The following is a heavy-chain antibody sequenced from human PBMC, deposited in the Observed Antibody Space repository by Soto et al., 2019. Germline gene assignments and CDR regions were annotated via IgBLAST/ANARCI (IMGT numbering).Heavy chain of an antibody. V-gene: IGHV4-59*01. CDR3: ASERGYSYVDY. D-gene: IGHD5-18*01. CDR2: IYYSGST. Sequence: QVQLQESGPGLVKPSETLSLTCTVSGGSISSYYWSWIRQPPGKGLEWIGYIYYSGSTNYNPSLKSPVPISVDTSKNQFSLKLSSVTAADTAVYYCASERGYSYVDYWGQGTLVTVSS. J-gene: IGHJ4*02. CDR1: GGSISSYY.